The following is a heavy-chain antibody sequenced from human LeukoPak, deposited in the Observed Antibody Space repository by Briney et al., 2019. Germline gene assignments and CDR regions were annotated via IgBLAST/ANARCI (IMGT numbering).Heavy chain of an antibody. CDR3: ARGGGYLGVWGNWYFDL. CDR1: GGSISSYY. V-gene: IGHV4-59*01. J-gene: IGHJ2*01. D-gene: IGHD3-16*01. CDR2: IYYSGST. Sequence: SETLSLTCTVSGGSISSYYWSWIRQPPGKGLEWIGYIYYSGSTNYNPSLKSRVTISVDTSKNQFSLKLRSVTAADTAVYYCARGGGYLGVWGNWYFDLWGRCTLGTGSS.